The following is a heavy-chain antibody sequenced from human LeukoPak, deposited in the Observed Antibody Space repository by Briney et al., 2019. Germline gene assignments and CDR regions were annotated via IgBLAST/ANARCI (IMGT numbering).Heavy chain of an antibody. CDR2: ISSSSSSI. CDR3: VRDWGGGDDY. V-gene: IGHV3-21*01. J-gene: IGHJ4*02. Sequence: GGSLRLSCAASGFIFSGYSMNWVRQAPGKGLEWVSSISSSSSSIYYADSVKGRFTISRDNTKKSLYLRMNSLRGEDTAVYYCVRDWGGGDDYWGQGTLVTVSS. D-gene: IGHD3-10*01. CDR1: GFIFSGYS.